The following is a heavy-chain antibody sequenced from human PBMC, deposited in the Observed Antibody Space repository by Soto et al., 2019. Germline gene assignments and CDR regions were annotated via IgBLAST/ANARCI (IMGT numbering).Heavy chain of an antibody. CDR1: GYTFTSYG. J-gene: IGHJ4*02. Sequence: QVQLVQSGAEVKKPGASVKVSCKASGYTFTSYGINWVRQAPGQGLEWMGWISANNGNTHYAQKLQGRVTMTTDTSTSTADMELRSLRSDDTAVYYCARVQSGYDFAYWGQGTLVPVSS. D-gene: IGHD5-12*01. V-gene: IGHV1-18*01. CDR2: ISANNGNT. CDR3: ARVQSGYDFAY.